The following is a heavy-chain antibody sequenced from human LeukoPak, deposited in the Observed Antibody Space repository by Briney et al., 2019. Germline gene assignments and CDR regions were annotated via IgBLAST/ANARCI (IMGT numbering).Heavy chain of an antibody. D-gene: IGHD1-26*01. CDR3: ARRTYSGSYYAHWFDP. Sequence: PSETLSLTCTVSGGSISSSSYYWGWIRQPPGKGLEWIGSIYYSGSTYYNPSLKSRVTISVDTSKNQFSLKLSSVTAADTAVYYCARRTYSGSYYAHWFDPWGQGTLVTVSS. CDR2: IYYSGST. J-gene: IGHJ5*02. V-gene: IGHV4-39*01. CDR1: GGSISSSSYY.